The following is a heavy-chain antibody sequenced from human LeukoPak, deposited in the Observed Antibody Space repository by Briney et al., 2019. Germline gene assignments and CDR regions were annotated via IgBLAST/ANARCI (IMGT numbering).Heavy chain of an antibody. V-gene: IGHV5-51*01. CDR3: ARFRGELMDGFDF. Sequence: GDSLKISCKGSGHTFSTDWIAWVRQMPGKGLEWMGVIYAGDAGTRYSPSFQGQVTISADKSLNTAYLQWTNLKASDTAMYYCARFRGELMDGFDFWGQGTLVTVSS. J-gene: IGHJ4*02. CDR1: GHTFSTDW. D-gene: IGHD1-7*01. CDR2: IYAGDAGT.